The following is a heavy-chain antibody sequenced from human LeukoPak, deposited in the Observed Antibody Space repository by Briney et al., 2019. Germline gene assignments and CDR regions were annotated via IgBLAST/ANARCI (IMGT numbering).Heavy chain of an antibody. D-gene: IGHD5-18*01. CDR1: GGTFSSYA. J-gene: IGHJ6*02. V-gene: IGHV1-69*13. Sequence: GASVKVSCKASGGTFSSYAISWVRQAPGQGLEWMGGIIPIFGTANYAQKFQGRVTITADESTSTAYMELSSLRSEDTAVYYCAREVLQLWPQRRYYYGMDVWGQGTTVTVSS. CDR3: AREVLQLWPQRRYYYGMDV. CDR2: IIPIFGTA.